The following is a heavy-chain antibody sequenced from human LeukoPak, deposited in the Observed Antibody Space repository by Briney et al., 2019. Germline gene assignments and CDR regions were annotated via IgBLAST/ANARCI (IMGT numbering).Heavy chain of an antibody. V-gene: IGHV1-8*01. CDR1: GYTLTIYD. Sequence: ASVKVSCKASGYTLTIYDIVWVRQATGQGPEWMGWMNPYKGDTAYGPKFQGRLSFTRDISIGTAYMELSSLRSEDTAVYYCARYISGDAFDIWGQGTMVTVSS. J-gene: IGHJ3*02. CDR3: ARYISGDAFDI. D-gene: IGHD1-26*01. CDR2: MNPYKGDT.